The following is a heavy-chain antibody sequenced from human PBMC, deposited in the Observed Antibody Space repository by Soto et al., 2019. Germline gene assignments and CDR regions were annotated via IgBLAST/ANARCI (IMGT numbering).Heavy chain of an antibody. CDR1: GGSISRYY. CDR3: ARLIGRDWFDP. CDR2: LYNTGSA. Sequence: SSETLSLTCTVSGGSISRYYWSWIRQPPGKGLEWIGYLYNTGSAIYNPSLESRVTISVDTSKNQFSLKLSSVTAADTAVYYCARLIGRDWFDPWGRGTQVTVSS. V-gene: IGHV4-59*08. J-gene: IGHJ5*02.